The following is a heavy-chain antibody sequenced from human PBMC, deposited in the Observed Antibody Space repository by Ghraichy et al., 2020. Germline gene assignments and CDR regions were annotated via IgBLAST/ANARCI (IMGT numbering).Heavy chain of an antibody. Sequence: SETLSLTCTVSGGSISSSSYYWGWIRQPPGKGLEWIGSIYYSGSTYYNPSLKSRVTISVDTSKNQFSLKLSSVTAADTAVYYCARQVPYDSSGYYYNWFDPWGQGTLVTVSS. CDR1: GGSISSSSYY. CDR3: ARQVPYDSSGYYYNWFDP. D-gene: IGHD3-22*01. V-gene: IGHV4-39*01. J-gene: IGHJ5*02. CDR2: IYYSGST.